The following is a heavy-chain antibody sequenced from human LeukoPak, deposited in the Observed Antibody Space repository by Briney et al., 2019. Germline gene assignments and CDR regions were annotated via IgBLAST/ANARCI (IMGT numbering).Heavy chain of an antibody. Sequence: SVKVSCKASGFTFTNSAMQWVRQVRGQRLEWIGWIVVGSGNTNYAQKFQDRVTITGDMSAGTAYMELSSLRFEDTAVYYCATWGYSAYDYTLRDFDYWGQGTLVTVSS. V-gene: IGHV1-58*02. J-gene: IGHJ4*02. D-gene: IGHD5-12*01. CDR2: IVVGSGNT. CDR3: ATWGYSAYDYTLRDFDY. CDR1: GFTFTNSA.